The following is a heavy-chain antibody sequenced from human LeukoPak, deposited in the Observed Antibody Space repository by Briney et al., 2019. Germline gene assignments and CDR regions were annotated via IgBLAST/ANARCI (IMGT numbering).Heavy chain of an antibody. CDR2: IYYSGST. V-gene: IGHV4-59*01. D-gene: IGHD5-18*01. CDR3: AAGVRIQLWRAIGWFDP. J-gene: IGHJ5*02. Sequence: SETLSPTCTVSGGSISSYYWSWIRQPPGKGLELIGYIYYSGSTNYNPSLKSRVTISVDTSKNQFSLKLSSVTAADTAVYYCAAGVRIQLWRAIGWFDPWGQGTLVTVSS. CDR1: GGSISSYY.